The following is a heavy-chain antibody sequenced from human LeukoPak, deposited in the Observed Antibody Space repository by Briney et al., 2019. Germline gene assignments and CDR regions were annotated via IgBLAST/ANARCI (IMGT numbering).Heavy chain of an antibody. Sequence: SETLSLTCAVYGGSFSGYYWSWIRQPPGKGLEWIGEINHSGSTNYNPSLKSRVTISVDTSKNQFSLTLSSVTAADTAVYYCARGGEGPSTRRKEYQLLPSNWGQGTLVTVSS. CDR1: GGSFSGYY. V-gene: IGHV4-34*01. D-gene: IGHD2-2*01. J-gene: IGHJ4*02. CDR2: INHSGST. CDR3: ARGGEGPSTRRKEYQLLPSN.